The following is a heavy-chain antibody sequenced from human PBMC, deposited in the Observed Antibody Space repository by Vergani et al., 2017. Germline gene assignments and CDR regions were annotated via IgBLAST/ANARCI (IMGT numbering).Heavy chain of an antibody. Sequence: QVQLVQSGAEVKKPGSSVKVSCKASGGTFSSYAITWVRQAPGQGLEWMGGIIPIFGTANYAQTFQGRVTITADEFTSTAYMELSSLRSEDTAVYYCTRVCPHYGSGREDWFDPWGQGTLVTVSS. V-gene: IGHV1-69*01. D-gene: IGHD3-10*01. CDR3: TRVCPHYGSGREDWFDP. CDR2: IIPIFGTA. J-gene: IGHJ5*02. CDR1: GGTFSSYA.